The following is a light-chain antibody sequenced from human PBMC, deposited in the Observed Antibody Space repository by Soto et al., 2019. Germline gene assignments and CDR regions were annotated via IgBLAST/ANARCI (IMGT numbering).Light chain of an antibody. Sequence: QSALTQPRSVSGSPGQSVTISCTGTSSDVGGSKYVSWYQHHPGKAPKLMIYEVSNRPSGVSNRFSGSKSGNTASLTISGLQAGDEAAYYCSAYAGSSAPVLFGGGTKVTVL. J-gene: IGLJ2*01. CDR3: SAYAGSSAPVL. V-gene: IGLV2-14*01. CDR2: EVS. CDR1: SSDVGGSKY.